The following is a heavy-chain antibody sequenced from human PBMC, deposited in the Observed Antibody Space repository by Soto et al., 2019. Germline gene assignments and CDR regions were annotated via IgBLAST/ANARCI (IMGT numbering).Heavy chain of an antibody. CDR2: VRGNGDPP. J-gene: IGHJ4*02. V-gene: IGHV3-64*04. CDR3: ARVSRYYYDSSGQNFDY. Sequence: PGGSLRLSCSASGFTFSSYAMHWVRQAPGKGLEYVSGVRGNGDPPFYADSVKGRFTISRDNAKNSLYLQMNSLRAEDTAVYYCARVSRYYYDSSGQNFDYWGQGTLVTVSS. D-gene: IGHD3-22*01. CDR1: GFTFSSYA.